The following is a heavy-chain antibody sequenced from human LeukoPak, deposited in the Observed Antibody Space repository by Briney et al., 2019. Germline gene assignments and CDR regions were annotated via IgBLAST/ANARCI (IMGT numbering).Heavy chain of an antibody. D-gene: IGHD5-18*01. CDR2: INHSGST. Sequence: SETLSLTCAVYDGSFSGYYWSWIRQPPGKGLEWIGEINHSGSTNYNPSLKSRVTISVDTSKNQFSLKLSSVTAADTAVYYCARRVDTAMVRLFDYWGQGTLVTVSS. J-gene: IGHJ4*02. CDR3: ARRVDTAMVRLFDY. CDR1: DGSFSGYY. V-gene: IGHV4-34*01.